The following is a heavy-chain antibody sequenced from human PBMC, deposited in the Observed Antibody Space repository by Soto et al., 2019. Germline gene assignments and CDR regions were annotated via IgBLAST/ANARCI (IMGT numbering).Heavy chain of an antibody. CDR2: IYYSGST. D-gene: IGHD3-22*01. J-gene: IGHJ5*02. CDR3: ARDHHYYYDSSGYYYFGWFDP. V-gene: IGHV4-30-4*01. CDR1: GGSISSGDYY. Sequence: PSETLSLTCTVSGGSISSGDYYWSWIRQPPGKGLEWIWYIYYSGSTYYNPSLKSRVTISVDTSKNQFSLKLSSVTAADTAVYYCARDHHYYYDSSGYYYFGWFDPWGQGTLVTVSS.